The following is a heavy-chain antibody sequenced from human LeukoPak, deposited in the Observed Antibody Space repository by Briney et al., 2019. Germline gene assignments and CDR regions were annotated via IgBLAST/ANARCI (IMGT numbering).Heavy chain of an antibody. D-gene: IGHD6-13*01. CDR3: ARQASRIAAAGTSIDY. V-gene: IGHV3-64*01. CDR1: GFTFSSYA. CDR2: ISSNGGST. J-gene: IGHJ4*02. Sequence: GGSLRLSCAASGFTFSSYAMHWVRQAPGKGLEYVTAISSNGGSTYYANSVKGRFTISRDNSKNTLYLQMGSLRAEDMAVYYCARQASRIAAAGTSIDYWGPGTLVTVSS.